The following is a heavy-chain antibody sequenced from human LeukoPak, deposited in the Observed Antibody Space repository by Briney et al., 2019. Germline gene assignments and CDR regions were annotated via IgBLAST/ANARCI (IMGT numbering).Heavy chain of an antibody. V-gene: IGHV3-7*01. CDR3: ARDPYSSGWSTLDY. CDR1: AFTFSSNW. Sequence: GGSLRLSCAASAFTFSSNWMSWVRPAPGKGLEWVANIKQDGSEKYYVDSVKGRFTISRDNAKNSLYLQMNSLRAEDTAVYYCARDPYSSGWSTLDYWGQGTLVTVSS. CDR2: IKQDGSEK. D-gene: IGHD6-19*01. J-gene: IGHJ4*02.